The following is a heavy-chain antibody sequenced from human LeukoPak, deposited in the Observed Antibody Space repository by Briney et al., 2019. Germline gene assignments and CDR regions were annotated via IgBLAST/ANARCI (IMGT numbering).Heavy chain of an antibody. CDR2: IIPIFGTA. CDR3: ARVGYSYGGVGY. Sequence: ASVKVSCKASGGTFSSYAISWVRQAPGQGLEWMGGIIPIFGTANYAQKFQGRVTITADESTSTVYMELSSLRSEDTAVYYCARVGYSYGGVGYWGQGTLVTVSS. J-gene: IGHJ4*02. V-gene: IGHV1-69*13. D-gene: IGHD5-18*01. CDR1: GGTFSSYA.